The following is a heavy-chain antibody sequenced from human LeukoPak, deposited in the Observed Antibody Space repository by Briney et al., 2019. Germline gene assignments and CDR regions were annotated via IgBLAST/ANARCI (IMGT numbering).Heavy chain of an antibody. Sequence: SETLSLTCTVSGGSVNSYYLSWIRQPAGKTLEWIGRIYDGGSTNYNPSLKSRVTMSVDTSKNQISLKLKSVTAADTAVYYCARDSGTSGEVKFDPWGRGALVTVSS. D-gene: IGHD3-10*01. CDR3: ARDSGTSGEVKFDP. V-gene: IGHV4-4*07. CDR2: IYDGGST. J-gene: IGHJ5*02. CDR1: GGSVNSYY.